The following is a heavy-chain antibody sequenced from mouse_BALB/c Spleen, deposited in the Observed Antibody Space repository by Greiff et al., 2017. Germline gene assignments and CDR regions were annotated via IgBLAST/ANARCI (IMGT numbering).Heavy chain of an antibody. CDR2: IYPGDGDT. V-gene: IGHV1-87*01. J-gene: IGHJ4*01. D-gene: IGHD2-2*01. Sequence: QVQLQQSGAELARPGASVKLSCKASGYTFTSYWMQWVKQRPGQGLEWIGAIYPGDGDTRYTQKFKGKATLTADKSSSTAYMQLSSLASEDSAVYYCARGGYGYAMDYWGQGTSVTVSS. CDR1: GYTFTSYW. CDR3: ARGGYGYAMDY.